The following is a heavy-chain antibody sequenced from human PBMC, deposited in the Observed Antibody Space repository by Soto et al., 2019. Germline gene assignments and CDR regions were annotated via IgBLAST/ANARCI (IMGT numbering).Heavy chain of an antibody. Sequence: GGSLRLSCAASGFTFTRYSMNWVRQAPGKGLEWVSSISSTTNYIYYGDSMEGRFTISRDNAKNSLYLEMNSLRAEDTAVYYCARESEDLTSNFDYWGQGTLVTVSS. CDR1: GFTFTRYS. J-gene: IGHJ4*02. CDR3: ARESEDLTSNFDY. V-gene: IGHV3-21*06. CDR2: ISSTTNYI.